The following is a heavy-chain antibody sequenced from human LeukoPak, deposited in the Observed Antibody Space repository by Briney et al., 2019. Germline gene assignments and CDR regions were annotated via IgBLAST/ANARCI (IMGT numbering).Heavy chain of an antibody. CDR1: GFTFSSYA. Sequence: PGGSLRLSCAASGFTFSSYAMSWVRQAPGKGLEWVSAISGSGGSTYYAASVKGRFTISRDNSRSTLYLQMNGLRAEDTAVYYCSKKGQNGDYGKPDWGQGTLVTVSS. CDR3: SKKGQNGDYGKPD. D-gene: IGHD4-17*01. CDR2: ISGSGGST. V-gene: IGHV3-23*01. J-gene: IGHJ4*02.